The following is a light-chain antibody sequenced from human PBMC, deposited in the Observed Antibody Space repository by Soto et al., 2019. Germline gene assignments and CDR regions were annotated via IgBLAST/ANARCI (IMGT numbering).Light chain of an antibody. CDR3: SSYTTSSTVV. J-gene: IGLJ2*01. CDR2: DVS. CDR1: SSDVGGYNY. Sequence: QSVLAQPASVSGSPGQSMTISCTGTSSDVGGYNYVSWYQQHPGKAPKLMIYDVSDRPSGVSNRFSGSKSGNTASLTISGLQAEDEADYYCSSYTTSSTVVFGGGNKVTVL. V-gene: IGLV2-14*03.